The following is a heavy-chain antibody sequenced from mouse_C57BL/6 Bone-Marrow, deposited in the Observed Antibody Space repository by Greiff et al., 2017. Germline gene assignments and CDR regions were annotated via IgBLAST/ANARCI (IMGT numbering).Heavy chain of an antibody. CDR1: GYTFTSYG. J-gene: IGHJ1*03. CDR3: ARGDYYGRSYDWYFDV. Sequence: QVQLQQSGAELARPGASVKLSCKASGYTFTSYGISWVKQRTGQGLEWIGEIYPRSGNTYYNEKFKGKATLTADKSSSTAYMELRSLTSEDSAVYFCARGDYYGRSYDWYFDVWGTGTTVTVSS. V-gene: IGHV1-81*01. D-gene: IGHD1-1*01. CDR2: IYPRSGNT.